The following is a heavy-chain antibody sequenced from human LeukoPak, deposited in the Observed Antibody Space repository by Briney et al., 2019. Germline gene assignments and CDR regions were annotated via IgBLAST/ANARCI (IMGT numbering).Heavy chain of an antibody. CDR1: GFTLSSYW. J-gene: IGHJ3*02. V-gene: IGHV3-7*01. CDR2: IKQDRSDK. CDR3: ARDPWYSVFDI. D-gene: IGHD6-13*01. Sequence: GGSLRLSCAPSGFTLSSYWMSSVPDGPGRGVGCVANIKQDRSDKYYVDSVKGRFTISRDNAKNSLYLQMNSLRAEDTAVYYCARDPWYSVFDIWGQGTMVTVSS.